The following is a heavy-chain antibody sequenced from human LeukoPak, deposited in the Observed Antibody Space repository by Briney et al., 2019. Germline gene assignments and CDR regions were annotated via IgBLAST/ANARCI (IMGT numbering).Heavy chain of an antibody. J-gene: IGHJ3*02. D-gene: IGHD3-10*01. CDR1: GGSISSNY. CDR3: ARCNHYYDVFDI. Sequence: PSETLSLTCTVSGGSISSNYWSWIRQPPGMGLEWIGFVYYTGGTKYNPSLKSRVTISVDTSKNQFSLKLNSVTAADTAVYYCARCNHYYDVFDIWGQGTMVTVSS. CDR2: VYYTGGT. V-gene: IGHV4-59*01.